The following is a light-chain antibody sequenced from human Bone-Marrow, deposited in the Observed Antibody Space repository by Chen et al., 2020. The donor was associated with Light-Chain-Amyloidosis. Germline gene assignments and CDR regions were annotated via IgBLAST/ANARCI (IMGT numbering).Light chain of an antibody. CDR3: QQFHISPYT. J-gene: IGKJ2*01. Sequence: DIQMTQSPSSLSASVGDRVTITCRASQDIDIFLAWFRQKPGQAPESLIYGASTLHSGVPSKFSGSRSGTDFTLNISSLQPEDFATYYCQQFHISPYTFGQGTKLEI. CDR2: GAS. CDR1: QDIDIF. V-gene: IGKV1-16*02.